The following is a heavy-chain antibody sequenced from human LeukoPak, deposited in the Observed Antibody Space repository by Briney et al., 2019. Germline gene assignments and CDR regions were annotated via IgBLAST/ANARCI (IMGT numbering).Heavy chain of an antibody. D-gene: IGHD3-3*01. CDR2: IYTSGST. Sequence: PPETLSLTCTVSGGSISSGSYYWSWIRQPAGKGLEWIGRIYTSGSTNYNPSLKSRVTISVDTSKNQFSLKLSSVTAADTAVYYCARSYDFWSGYYSFDYWGQGTLVTVSS. V-gene: IGHV4-61*02. CDR3: ARSYDFWSGYYSFDY. J-gene: IGHJ4*02. CDR1: GGSISSGSYY.